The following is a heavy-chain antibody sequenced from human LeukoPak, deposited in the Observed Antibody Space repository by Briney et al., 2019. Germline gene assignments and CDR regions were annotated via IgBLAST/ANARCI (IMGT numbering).Heavy chain of an antibody. V-gene: IGHV4-38-2*01. CDR2: IYHSGST. CDR3: ARRRLSGSYLYYFDY. Sequence: TSETLSLTCAVSGYSISSGYYWGWIRQPPGKGLEWTGSIYHSGSTYYNPSLKSRVTISVDTSNNHSSLQLTSVTAADTAVYYCARRRLSGSYLYYFDYWGQGTLVTVSS. J-gene: IGHJ4*02. D-gene: IGHD1-26*01. CDR1: GYSISSGYY.